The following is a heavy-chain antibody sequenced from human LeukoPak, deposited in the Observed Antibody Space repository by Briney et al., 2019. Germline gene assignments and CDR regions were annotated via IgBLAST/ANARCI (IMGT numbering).Heavy chain of an antibody. V-gene: IGHV3-66*01. Sequence: GGSLRLSCAASGFTVSSNYMSWVRQAPGKGLEWVSVIYSGGSTYYAASVKGRFTISRDNSKTTLYLQMNSLRAEDTAVYYCARDGLVVAGTSGDYWGQGTLVTVSS. CDR2: IYSGGST. CDR1: GFTVSSNY. J-gene: IGHJ4*02. CDR3: ARDGLVVAGTSGDY. D-gene: IGHD6-19*01.